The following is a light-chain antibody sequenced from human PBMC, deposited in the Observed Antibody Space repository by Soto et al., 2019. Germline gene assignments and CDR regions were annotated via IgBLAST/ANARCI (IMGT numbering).Light chain of an antibody. Sequence: DIQMTQTPSTLSASVGDRVTITCRASQDINDWLAWYQQKPGKAPKLLIYTASTLQSGVPSRFSGSGSGTDFTLTINSLQPEDFATYYRQQSYSTPKTFGQGTKVDIK. V-gene: IGKV1-39*01. J-gene: IGKJ1*01. CDR1: QDINDW. CDR3: QQSYSTPKT. CDR2: TAS.